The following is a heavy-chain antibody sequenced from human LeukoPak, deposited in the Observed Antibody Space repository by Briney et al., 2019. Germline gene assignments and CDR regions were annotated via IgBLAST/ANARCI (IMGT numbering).Heavy chain of an antibody. D-gene: IGHD6-19*01. J-gene: IGHJ4*02. CDR2: IYTGGTT. Sequence: SETLSLACTVSGGSTSSHFWSWIRQPPGKGLEWIGNIYTGGTTNYNPSLKSGVTISIDTSKNQLSLHLASVTAADTAVYYCTKATKWLAFDDWGRGTLVTVSS. V-gene: IGHV4-59*11. CDR3: TKATKWLAFDD. CDR1: GGSTSSHF.